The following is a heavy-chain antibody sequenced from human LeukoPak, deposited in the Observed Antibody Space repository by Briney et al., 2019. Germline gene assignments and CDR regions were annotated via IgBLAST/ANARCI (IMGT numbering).Heavy chain of an antibody. CDR1: GGIFSSYA. Sequence: GASVKVSCKASGGIFSSYAISWVRQAPGQGLEWMGRIIPIHGTVNYAQKFQGRVTITADKSTSTAYMELSSLRSEDTAVYYCARRAYYGSGTPLAYWGQGTLITVSS. D-gene: IGHD3-10*01. CDR2: IIPIHGTV. CDR3: ARRAYYGSGTPLAY. V-gene: IGHV1-69*04. J-gene: IGHJ4*02.